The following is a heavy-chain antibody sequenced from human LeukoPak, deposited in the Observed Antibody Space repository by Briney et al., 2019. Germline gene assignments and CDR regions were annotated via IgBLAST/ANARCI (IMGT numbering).Heavy chain of an antibody. Sequence: ASVKISCEASGDTFTGDYMHCVRQTPGQRLECRGWISAYNGNTNNEQKHQGRVTMTTDTSTSTAYMELRSLRSDDTAVYYCARVPDPNYHYYHYMDVWGKGTTVTVSS. CDR2: ISAYNGNT. V-gene: IGHV1-18*04. J-gene: IGHJ6*03. CDR3: ARVPDPNYHYYHYMDV. CDR1: GDTFTGDY.